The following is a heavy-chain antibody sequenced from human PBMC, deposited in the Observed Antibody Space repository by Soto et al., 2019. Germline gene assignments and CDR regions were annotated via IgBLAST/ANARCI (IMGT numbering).Heavy chain of an antibody. Sequence: GASVKGSCKGSGGTFSSYAISWGGQAPGQGVGWVGGLIPIFGTENYAKKFKGRVTITADKSTSTAYMELRSLRSEDTAVYYCARVDSPDYDFWSGPAEGCLDVWGQGTTVTVSS. J-gene: IGHJ6*02. CDR3: ARVDSPDYDFWSGPAEGCLDV. D-gene: IGHD3-3*01. CDR2: LIPIFGTE. CDR1: GGTFSSYA. V-gene: IGHV1-69*06.